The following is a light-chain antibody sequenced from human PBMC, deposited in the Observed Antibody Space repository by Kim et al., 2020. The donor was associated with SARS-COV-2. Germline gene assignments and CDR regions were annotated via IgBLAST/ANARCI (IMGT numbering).Light chain of an antibody. CDR3: QQYSHWPPYT. CDR2: VAS. CDR1: QSVDTN. V-gene: IGKV3-15*01. J-gene: IGKJ2*01. Sequence: VSPGERVTLSCRASQSVDTNLAWYQQKPGQAPRLLLYVASTRATDIPARFSGGGSGTEFTLIISSLQSEDFAVYYCQQYSHWPPYTFGQGTKLEI.